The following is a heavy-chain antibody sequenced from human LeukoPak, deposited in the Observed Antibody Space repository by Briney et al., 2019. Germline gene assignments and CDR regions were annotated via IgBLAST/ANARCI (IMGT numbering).Heavy chain of an antibody. Sequence: GASVKVSCKASGYTFTGYCMHWVRQAPGQGLEWMGWINPNSGGTNYAQKFQGRVTMTRDTSISTAYMELSRLRSDDTAVYYCARGPRGYSYAPGNWFDLWGQGTLVTVSS. CDR3: ARGPRGYSYAPGNWFDL. CDR1: GYTFTGYC. J-gene: IGHJ5*02. D-gene: IGHD5-18*01. CDR2: INPNSGGT. V-gene: IGHV1-2*02.